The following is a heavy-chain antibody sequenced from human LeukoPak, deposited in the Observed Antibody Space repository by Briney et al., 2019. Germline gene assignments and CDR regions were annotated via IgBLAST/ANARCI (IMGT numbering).Heavy chain of an antibody. V-gene: IGHV1-18*01. Sequence: ASVRVSCKASGYTFTTYGISWVRQAPGQGLECMGWINPYNGNTNYAQKLQGRVTMTTDTSTSTAYMGLRSLRSDDTAVYYCARELYGRFEYWGQGTLVTVSS. CDR1: GYTFTTYG. CDR3: ARELYGRFEY. CDR2: INPYNGNT. J-gene: IGHJ4*02. D-gene: IGHD2-2*02.